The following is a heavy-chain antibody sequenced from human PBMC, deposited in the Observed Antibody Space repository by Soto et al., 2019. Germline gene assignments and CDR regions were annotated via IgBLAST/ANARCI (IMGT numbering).Heavy chain of an antibody. CDR2: ISYDGTNK. Sequence: QVQLVESGGGVVQPGGSLRLSCAASDFSFSGYAMYWVRQAPGKGLEWVAIISYDGTNKYYEDSVMGRFTISRDDSMNTLYLQMNSLRPEDTAVYYCARDSPPDHWGQGTLVTVSS. V-gene: IGHV3-30-3*01. CDR3: ARDSPPDH. J-gene: IGHJ4*02. CDR1: DFSFSGYA.